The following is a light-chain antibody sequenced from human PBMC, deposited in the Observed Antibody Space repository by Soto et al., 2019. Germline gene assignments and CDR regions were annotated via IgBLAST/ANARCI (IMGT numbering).Light chain of an antibody. CDR1: QSIGSS. Sequence: DIQMTQSPSTLSASVGDRVTITCRASQSIGSSLAWYQQKPGKAPKLLIYRASTLEDGVPSRFSGSGSGAEFSLAFSSLQPDDFATYYWQQYSGYSPYTFGQGTKLEI. J-gene: IGKJ2*01. CDR2: RAS. CDR3: QQYSGYSPYT. V-gene: IGKV1-5*03.